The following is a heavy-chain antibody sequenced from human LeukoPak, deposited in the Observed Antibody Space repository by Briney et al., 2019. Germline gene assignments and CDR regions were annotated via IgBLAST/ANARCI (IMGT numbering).Heavy chain of an antibody. CDR2: ISSSSSYI. V-gene: IGHV3-21*01. Sequence: GGSLRLSCAASGLTFSSYSMNWVRQAPGKGLEWVSSISSSSSYIYYADSVKGRFTISRDNAKNSLYLQVNSLRAEDTAVYYCARDRELIDYWGQGTLVTVSS. CDR3: ARDRELIDY. J-gene: IGHJ4*02. D-gene: IGHD3-10*01. CDR1: GLTFSSYS.